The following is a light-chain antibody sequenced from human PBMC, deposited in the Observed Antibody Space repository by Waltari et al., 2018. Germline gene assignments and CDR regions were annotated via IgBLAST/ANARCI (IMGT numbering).Light chain of an antibody. J-gene: IGKJ1*01. CDR2: GAS. CDR1: QDIHTW. CDR3: QQANSFPLA. V-gene: IGKV1D-12*01. Sequence: DLQMTQSPSYVSASVGDRDTTTCRASQDIHTWLAWYQQKPGKAPKLLIYGASSLQSGVPSRFSGSGSGTDFTLVISSLQPEDFATYYCQQANSFPLAFGQGTKVEMK.